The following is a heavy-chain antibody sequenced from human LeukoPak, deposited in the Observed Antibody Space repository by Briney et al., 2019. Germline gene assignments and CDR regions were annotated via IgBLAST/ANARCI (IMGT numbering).Heavy chain of an antibody. V-gene: IGHV3-30*18. Sequence: GGSLRLSCAASGFNFSDFGMHWVRQAPGKGLEWVAVISYDGSHDYFAESVNGRFTISRDNSKDALYLQMNSLRPEDTAVYYCAKNRLQWLLRTEFDYWGQGTVVTASS. CDR2: ISYDGSHD. CDR3: AKNRLQWLLRTEFDY. D-gene: IGHD6-19*01. J-gene: IGHJ4*02. CDR1: GFNFSDFG.